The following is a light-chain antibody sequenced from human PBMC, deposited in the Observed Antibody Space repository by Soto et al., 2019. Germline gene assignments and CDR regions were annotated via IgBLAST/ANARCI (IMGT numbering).Light chain of an antibody. V-gene: IGKV3-11*01. CDR2: DAS. J-gene: IGKJ1*01. Sequence: EIVMTQSPGTLSVSPGERATLSCRAGQGVTTNFAWYQQKSGQSPRLLIFDASQRATGIPARFRGSGSGTDFTLSISSLEPEDFAVYYCQQRTDRPPWTFGQGTKVE. CDR3: QQRTDRPPWT. CDR1: QGVTTN.